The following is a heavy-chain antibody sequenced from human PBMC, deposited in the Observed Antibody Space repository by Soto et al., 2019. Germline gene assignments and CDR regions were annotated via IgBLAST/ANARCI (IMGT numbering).Heavy chain of an antibody. D-gene: IGHD6-13*01. CDR2: ISGSGGST. CDR1: GFTFSSYA. J-gene: IGHJ5*02. V-gene: IGHV3-23*01. Sequence: GGSLRLSCAASGFTFSSYAMSWVRQAPGKGLEWVSAISGSGGSTYYADSVKGRFTISRDNSKNTLYLQMNSLRAEDTAVYYCAKDLKVISSPNWFDPWGQGTLVTVSS. CDR3: AKDLKVISSPNWFDP.